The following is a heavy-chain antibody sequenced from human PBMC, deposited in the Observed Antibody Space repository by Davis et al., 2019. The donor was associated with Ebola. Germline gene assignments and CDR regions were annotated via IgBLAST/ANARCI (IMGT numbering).Heavy chain of an antibody. D-gene: IGHD5-18*01. J-gene: IGHJ4*02. CDR1: GFTFSSYW. V-gene: IGHV3-30*03. CDR2: ISYDGSNK. Sequence: PGGSLRLSCAASGFTFSSYWMNWVRQTPGKGLEWVAVISYDGSNKYYADSVKGRFTISRDNSKNTLYLQMNSLRAEDTAVYYCASPAAIFDYWGQGTLVTVSS. CDR3: ASPAAIFDY.